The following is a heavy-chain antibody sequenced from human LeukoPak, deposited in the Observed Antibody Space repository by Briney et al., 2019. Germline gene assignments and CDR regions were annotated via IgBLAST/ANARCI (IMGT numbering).Heavy chain of an antibody. V-gene: IGHV3-7*01. J-gene: IGHJ4*02. CDR3: AKDGEGYY. D-gene: IGHD3-16*01. CDR2: IKEDGSEK. Sequence: GGSLRLSCAASGFTFNRAWMSWVRQTPEKRLEFVANIKEDGSEKYYVDSVKGRFTISRDNTKSSLYLQMDSLRVDDTAIYYCAKDGEGYYWGQGTLVTVSS. CDR1: GFTFNRAW.